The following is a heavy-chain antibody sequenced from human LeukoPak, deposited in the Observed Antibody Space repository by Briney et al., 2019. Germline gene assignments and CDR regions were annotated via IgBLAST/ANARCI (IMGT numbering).Heavy chain of an antibody. Sequence: PSETLSLTCAVYGGSFGGYYWSWIRQPPGKGLEWIGEINHSGSTNYNPSLKSRVTISVDTSKNQFSLKLSSVTAADTAVYYCARGARTNYYDSSGRIGEFDPWGQGTLVTVSS. CDR3: ARGARTNYYDSSGRIGEFDP. J-gene: IGHJ5*02. D-gene: IGHD3-22*01. V-gene: IGHV4-34*01. CDR1: GGSFGGYY. CDR2: INHSGST.